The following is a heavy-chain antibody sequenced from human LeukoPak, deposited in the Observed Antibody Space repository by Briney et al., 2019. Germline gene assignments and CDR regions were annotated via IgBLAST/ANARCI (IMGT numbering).Heavy chain of an antibody. Sequence: SETLSLTCTVSGGSISSYYWSWIRQPPGKGLEWIGYIYYSGSTKYNPSLKSRVTISVDTSENQFSLKLSSVTAADTAVYYCARGRRGYSYGLSYWGQGTLVTVSS. CDR1: GGSISSYY. D-gene: IGHD5-18*01. J-gene: IGHJ4*02. CDR3: ARGRRGYSYGLSY. CDR2: IYYSGST. V-gene: IGHV4-59*12.